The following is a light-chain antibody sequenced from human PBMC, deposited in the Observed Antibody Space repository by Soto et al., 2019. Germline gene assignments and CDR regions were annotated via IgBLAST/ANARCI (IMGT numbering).Light chain of an antibody. CDR1: QRVSGN. Sequence: EVVMTQSPATLSVTPGERVTLSCTASQRVSGNLAWYQQKPGQAPRLLIHGASTRATDIPARFSGSGSGTEFTLTITSLQSEDFAVCYCQQYHNWPPGLTFGGGTRVEIK. CDR2: GAS. J-gene: IGKJ4*01. V-gene: IGKV3-15*01. CDR3: QQYHNWPPGLT.